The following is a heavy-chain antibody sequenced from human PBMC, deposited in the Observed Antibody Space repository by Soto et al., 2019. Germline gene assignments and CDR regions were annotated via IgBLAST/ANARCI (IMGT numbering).Heavy chain of an antibody. CDR3: AKEAVVPAASHLYETYYFGY. D-gene: IGHD2-2*01. CDR1: GFTFSSYA. CDR2: ISGSGGST. V-gene: IGHV3-23*01. J-gene: IGHJ4*02. Sequence: GGSLRLSCAASGFTFSSYAMSWVRQAPGKGLEWVSAISGSGGSTYYADSVKGRFTISRDNSKNTLYLQMNSLRAEDTAVYYCAKEAVVPAASHLYETYYFGYWGQGTLVTVSS.